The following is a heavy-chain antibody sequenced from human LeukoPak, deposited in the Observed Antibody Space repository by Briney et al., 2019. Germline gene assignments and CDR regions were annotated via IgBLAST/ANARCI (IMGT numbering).Heavy chain of an antibody. V-gene: IGHV1-2*02. CDR3: ARDGTFDI. D-gene: IGHD2-15*01. Sequence: ASVRVSCKASGYTFTDYYLHWVRQAPGQGGEWMGWINPDSGVTNYPQKFQGRGTMTRDTSSSTAYMELSRLRSDDTAIYYCARDGTFDIWGLGTLVTVSS. CDR2: INPDSGVT. J-gene: IGHJ3*02. CDR1: GYTFTDYY.